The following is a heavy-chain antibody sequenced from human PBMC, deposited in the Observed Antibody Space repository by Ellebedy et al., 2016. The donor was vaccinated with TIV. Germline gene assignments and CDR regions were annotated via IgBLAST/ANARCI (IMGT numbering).Heavy chain of an antibody. V-gene: IGHV4-59*08. Sequence: SETLSLTCTVSGGSLSSYYWSWIRQPPGKGLEWIGYIFYSWSSNYNPSLKSRVTISVDTSKNQFSLKLSSVTAADTAVYYCAALQWLAPAWYFDLWGRGTLVTVSS. J-gene: IGHJ2*01. CDR3: AALQWLAPAWYFDL. CDR2: IFYSWSS. CDR1: GGSLSSYY. D-gene: IGHD6-19*01.